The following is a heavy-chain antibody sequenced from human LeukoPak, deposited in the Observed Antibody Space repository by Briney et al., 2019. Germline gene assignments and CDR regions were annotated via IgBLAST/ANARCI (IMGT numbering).Heavy chain of an antibody. V-gene: IGHV4-39*07. D-gene: IGHD1-26*01. J-gene: IGHJ4*02. Sequence: SETLSPTCTVSGGSISSSGYYWGWIRQPPGKGLEWIGSFYYSGSTYYNPSLKSRVTISVDTSKNQFSLRLSSVTAADTAVYYCARDLGIVGAKLDYWGQGTLVTVSS. CDR3: ARDLGIVGAKLDY. CDR2: FYYSGST. CDR1: GGSISSSGYY.